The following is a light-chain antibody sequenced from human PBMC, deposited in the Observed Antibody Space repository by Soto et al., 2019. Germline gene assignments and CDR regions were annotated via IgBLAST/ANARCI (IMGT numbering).Light chain of an antibody. CDR3: QQYNNWPPWS. Sequence: EIVMTQSPATLSVSPGERVTLSCRASQSVSNNLAWYQQKPGQTPRLLIYGASTRASGIPARFSGSWSGTYVTLTINSPQSEDFAVYFCQQYNNWPPWSFGKGTKVEIK. V-gene: IGKV3-15*01. J-gene: IGKJ1*01. CDR2: GAS. CDR1: QSVSNN.